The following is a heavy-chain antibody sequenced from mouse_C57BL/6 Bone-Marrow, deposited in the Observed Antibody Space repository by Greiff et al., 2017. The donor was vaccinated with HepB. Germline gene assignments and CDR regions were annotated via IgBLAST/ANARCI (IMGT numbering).Heavy chain of an antibody. J-gene: IGHJ1*03. Sequence: QVQLKQSGAELAKPGASVKLSCKASGYTFTSYWMHWVKQRPGQGLEWIGYINPSSGYTKYNQKFKDKATLTADKSSSTAYMQLSSLTYEDSAVYYCASPPHWYFDVWGTGTTVTVSS. CDR1: GYTFTSYW. CDR3: ASPPHWYFDV. V-gene: IGHV1-7*01. CDR2: INPSSGYT.